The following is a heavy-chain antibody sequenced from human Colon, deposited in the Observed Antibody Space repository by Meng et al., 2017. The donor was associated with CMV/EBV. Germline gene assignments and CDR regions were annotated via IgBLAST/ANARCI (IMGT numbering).Heavy chain of an antibody. Sequence: GESLKISCAASGFTFSSYSMNWVRQAPGKGLEWVSYISSSSSTIYYADSVKGRFTISRDNAKNSLYLQMNSLRAEDTAVYYCTTWRGVFGVGNAFDIWGQGTMVTVSS. CDR2: ISSSSSTI. J-gene: IGHJ3*02. D-gene: IGHD3-3*01. V-gene: IGHV3-48*04. CDR1: GFTFSSYS. CDR3: TTWRGVFGVGNAFDI.